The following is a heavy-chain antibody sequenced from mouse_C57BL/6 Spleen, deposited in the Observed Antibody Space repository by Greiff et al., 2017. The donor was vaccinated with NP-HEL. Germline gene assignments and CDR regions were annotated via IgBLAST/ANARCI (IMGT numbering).Heavy chain of an antibody. V-gene: IGHV1-78*01. CDR2: IYPRDGST. Sequence: VQLQQSDAELVKPGASVKISCKVSGYTFTDHTIHWMKQRPEQGLEWIGYIYPRDGSTNYNEKFKGKATLTADKSSRTAYLQLNSLTSEDSAVYVCARDDLSATVGHVDYWGQGTTLTVSA. D-gene: IGHD1-1*01. CDR3: ARDDLSATVGHVDY. J-gene: IGHJ2*01. CDR1: GYTFTDHT.